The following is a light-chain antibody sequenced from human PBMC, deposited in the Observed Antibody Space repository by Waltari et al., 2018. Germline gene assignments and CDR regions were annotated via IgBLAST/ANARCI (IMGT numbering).Light chain of an antibody. CDR2: QDT. V-gene: IGLV3-1*01. CDR1: ILGNKY. Sequence: SYELTQPPSVSVSPGQTASITCSGDILGNKYASWYQQKPGQSPLLVIYQDTNRPSGIPGRFSGSKSWYAATLTISGTQAMDEADYYCQALGTGAWVFGGGTKLTVL. CDR3: QALGTGAWV. J-gene: IGLJ3*02.